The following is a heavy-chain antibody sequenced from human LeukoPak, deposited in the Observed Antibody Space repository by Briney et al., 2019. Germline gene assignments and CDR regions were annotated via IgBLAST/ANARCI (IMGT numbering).Heavy chain of an antibody. Sequence: GGSLRLSCAASGFTFSSYGMHWVRQAPGKGLEWVAFIRYDGSNKYYADSVKGRFTISRDNSKNTLYLQMNSLRAEDTAVYYCAKELRFLEWLLHTDFDYWGQGTLVTVSS. CDR2: IRYDGSNK. CDR1: GFTFSSYG. CDR3: AKELRFLEWLLHTDFDY. D-gene: IGHD3-3*01. V-gene: IGHV3-30*02. J-gene: IGHJ4*02.